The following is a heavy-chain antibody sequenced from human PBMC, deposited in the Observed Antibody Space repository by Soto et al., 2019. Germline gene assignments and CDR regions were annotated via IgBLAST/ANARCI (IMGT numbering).Heavy chain of an antibody. D-gene: IGHD5-18*01. CDR1: CGSISSYY. CDR2: IYYSGST. CDR3: ARTTAMPNNWFDP. V-gene: IGHV4-59*01. J-gene: IGHJ5*02. Sequence: PSETLSLTCTVSCGSISSYYWSWIRQPPGKGLEWIGYIYYSGSTNYNPSLKSRVTISVDTSKNQFSLKLSSVTAADTAVYYCARTTAMPNNWFDPWGQGTLVTVSS.